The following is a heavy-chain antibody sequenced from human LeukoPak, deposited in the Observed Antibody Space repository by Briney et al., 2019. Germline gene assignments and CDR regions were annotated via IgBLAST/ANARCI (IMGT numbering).Heavy chain of an antibody. CDR1: GFTVSSNY. V-gene: IGHV3-53*01. CDR2: IYSGGST. Sequence: GGSLRLSCAASGFTVSSNYMSWVRQAPGKGLEWVSVIYSGGSTYYADSVKGRFTISRDNAKNSLYLQMNSLRVEDTAVYYCAREFYGLGSFVDYWGQGTLVTVSS. J-gene: IGHJ4*02. D-gene: IGHD3-10*01. CDR3: AREFYGLGSFVDY.